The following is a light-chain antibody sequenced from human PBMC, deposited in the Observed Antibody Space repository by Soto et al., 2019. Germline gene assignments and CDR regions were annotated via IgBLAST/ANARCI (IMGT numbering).Light chain of an antibody. J-gene: IGKJ4*01. CDR3: QHYDSSLT. CDR1: QSFSSRY. CDR2: GAS. Sequence: EIVLTQSPGTLSLSPGERATLSCRASQSFSSRYLAWYQQKPGQAPRLLIYGASSRATGIPDRFSGSGSGADFTLTIRRLEPEDIAVYYCQHYDSSLTFGGGTKVEIK. V-gene: IGKV3-20*01.